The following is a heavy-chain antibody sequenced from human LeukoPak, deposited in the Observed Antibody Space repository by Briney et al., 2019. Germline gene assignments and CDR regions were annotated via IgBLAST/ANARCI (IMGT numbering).Heavy chain of an antibody. Sequence: SGPTLVNPPQTRTLPCTFSVFSLPTGGGGVGGIRQPPGKALEWLSLIYCDDDKHYSPSLKSRLTITKDTSKNPVVLTMTNMDPVDTATYYCAHRPLNSSSWSRKNNWFDPWGQGTLVTVSS. D-gene: IGHD6-13*01. CDR1: VFSLPTGGGG. CDR2: IYCDDDK. V-gene: IGHV2-5*02. J-gene: IGHJ5*02. CDR3: AHRPLNSSSWSRKNNWFDP.